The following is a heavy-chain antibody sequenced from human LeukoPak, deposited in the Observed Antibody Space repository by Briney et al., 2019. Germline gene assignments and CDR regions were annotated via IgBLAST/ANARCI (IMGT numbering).Heavy chain of an antibody. V-gene: IGHV1-58*01. CDR3: AADNVIGYCSGGSCHPYYY. CDR2: IVVGSGNT. J-gene: IGHJ4*02. Sequence: ASVKVSCKASGFTFTSSALQWVRQARGQRLEWIGWIVVGSGNTNYAQKFQERVTITRDMSTSTAYMELSSLRSEDTAVYYCAADNVIGYCSGGSCHPYYYWGQGTLVTVSS. D-gene: IGHD2-15*01. CDR1: GFTFTSSA.